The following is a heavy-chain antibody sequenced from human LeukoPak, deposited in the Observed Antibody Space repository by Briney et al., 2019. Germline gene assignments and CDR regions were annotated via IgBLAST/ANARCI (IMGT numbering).Heavy chain of an antibody. Sequence: ASVKVSCKASGYAFTSYDINWVRQATGQGLEWMGWMNPNSGNTGYAQKFQGRVTMTRNTSISTAYMELSSLRSEDTAVYYCAIAYSSSWYYYYYMDVWGKGTTVTVSS. CDR1: GYAFTSYD. J-gene: IGHJ6*03. CDR3: AIAYSSSWYYYYYMDV. CDR2: MNPNSGNT. V-gene: IGHV1-8*01. D-gene: IGHD6-13*01.